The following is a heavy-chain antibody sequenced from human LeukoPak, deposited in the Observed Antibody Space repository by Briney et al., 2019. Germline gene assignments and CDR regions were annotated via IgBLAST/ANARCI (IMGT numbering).Heavy chain of an antibody. V-gene: IGHV4-59*08. J-gene: IGHJ4*02. CDR2: IHYSGST. CDR3: ATTAGHGYSDY. D-gene: IGHD5-24*01. CDR1: GGSINSYY. Sequence: PSETLSLTCTVSGGSINSYYWSWIRQHPGKGLECIAYIHYSGSTNYNPSLKSRVTISLDTSKNQFSLKLSSVTAADTAVYYCATTAGHGYSDYWSQGTLVTVSS.